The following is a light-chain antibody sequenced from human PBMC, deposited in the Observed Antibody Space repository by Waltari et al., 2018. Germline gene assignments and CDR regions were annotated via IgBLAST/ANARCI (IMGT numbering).Light chain of an antibody. CDR3: VLYMGSGTNV. J-gene: IGLJ6*01. CDR2: STN. Sequence: QTVVTQEPSFSVSPGGTVTLTCGLSSGSVSTSYYPSWYQQTPGQAPRTLIYSTNTRSSGVPDRFSGSILGNKAALTITGAQADDESDYYCVLYMGSGTNVFGSGTKVTVL. CDR1: SGSVSTSYY. V-gene: IGLV8-61*01.